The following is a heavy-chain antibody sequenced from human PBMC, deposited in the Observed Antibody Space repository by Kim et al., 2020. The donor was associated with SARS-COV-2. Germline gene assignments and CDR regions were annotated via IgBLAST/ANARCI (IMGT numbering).Heavy chain of an antibody. J-gene: IGHJ4*02. Sequence: GGSLRLSCAASGFTFSNYAMDWVRQAPGKGLEWVAIISFDGGRTYYLDSVKGRFTISRDNSKNMLYLQMNSLRDEDTAVYYCARDLGLFFGLDYWGQGT. CDR2: ISFDGGRT. CDR3: ARDLGLFFGLDY. CDR1: GFTFSNYA. D-gene: IGHD3-3*01. V-gene: IGHV3-30*04.